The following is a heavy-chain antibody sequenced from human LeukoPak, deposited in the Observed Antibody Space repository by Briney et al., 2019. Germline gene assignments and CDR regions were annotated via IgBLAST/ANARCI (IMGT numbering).Heavy chain of an antibody. CDR2: IYYSGST. CDR1: GGSFSGYY. J-gene: IGHJ6*03. CDR3: ARAYSSGWYLSFYYYYYMDV. Sequence: SETLSLTCAVYGGSFSGYYWSWIRQPPGKGLEWIGSIYYSGSTYYNPSLKSRVTISVDTSKNQFSLKLSSVTAADTAVYYCARAYSSGWYLSFYYYYYMDVWGKGTTVTISS. D-gene: IGHD6-19*01. V-gene: IGHV4-34*01.